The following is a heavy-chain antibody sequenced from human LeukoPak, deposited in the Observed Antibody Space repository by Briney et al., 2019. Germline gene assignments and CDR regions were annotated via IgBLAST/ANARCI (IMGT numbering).Heavy chain of an antibody. D-gene: IGHD2-2*01. CDR2: INWNGGST. V-gene: IGHV3-20*04. J-gene: IGHJ3*02. CDR3: AGGGGYCSSTSCHDAFDI. CDR1: GFTFDDYG. Sequence: GGSLRLSCAASGFTFDDYGMSWVRQAPGKGLEWVSGINWNGGSTGYADSVKGRFTISRDNAKNSLYLQMNSLRAEDTALYYCAGGGGYCSSTSCHDAFDIWGQGTMVTVSS.